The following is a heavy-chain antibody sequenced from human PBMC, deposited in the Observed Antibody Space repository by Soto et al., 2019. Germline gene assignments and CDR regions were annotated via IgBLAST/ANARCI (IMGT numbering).Heavy chain of an antibody. CDR3: ARRGYSSNWYYYYYSGMDV. D-gene: IGHD6-13*01. CDR1: GYTFTSYD. V-gene: IGHV1-8*01. J-gene: IGHJ6*02. CDR2: VNPNSGNT. Sequence: QVQLVQSGAEVKKPGASVKVSCKASGYTFTSYDINWVRQATGQGLEWMGWVNPNSGNTGYAQKFQGRVTMTRNTSISTAYMELSSLRSEDTAVYYCARRGYSSNWYYYYYSGMDVWGQGTTVTVSS.